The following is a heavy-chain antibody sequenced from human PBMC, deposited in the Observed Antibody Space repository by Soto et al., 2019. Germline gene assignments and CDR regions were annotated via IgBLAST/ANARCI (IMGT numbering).Heavy chain of an antibody. CDR1: GFTFSSYS. V-gene: IGHV3-21*01. D-gene: IGHD6-13*01. CDR2: ISSSSSYI. Sequence: GGSLRLSCAASGFTFSSYSMNWVRQAPGKGLEWVSSISSSSSYIYYADSVKGRFTISRDNAKNSLYLQMNSLRAEDTAVYYCARDEGRIAAAGTNAFDIWGQGTMVTVSS. J-gene: IGHJ3*02. CDR3: ARDEGRIAAAGTNAFDI.